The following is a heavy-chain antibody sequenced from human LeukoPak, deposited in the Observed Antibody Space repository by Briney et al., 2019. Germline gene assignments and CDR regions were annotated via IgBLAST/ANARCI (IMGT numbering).Heavy chain of an antibody. CDR1: GFTFSNSA. CDR2: ISNGGGDT. D-gene: IGHD3-22*01. Sequence: RPGGSLRLSCAASGFTFSNSAMTWVRQAPGKGLEWVASISNGGGDTYCADSVKGRFTISRDNSKSTLYLHMNSLRAEDTAVYYCARDEVVITPNYYYYGMDVWGQGTTVTVSS. V-gene: IGHV3-23*01. J-gene: IGHJ6*02. CDR3: ARDEVVITPNYYYYGMDV.